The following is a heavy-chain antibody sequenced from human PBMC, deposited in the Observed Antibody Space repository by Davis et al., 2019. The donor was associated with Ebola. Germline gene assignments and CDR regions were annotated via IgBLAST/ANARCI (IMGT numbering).Heavy chain of an antibody. J-gene: IGHJ4*02. CDR2: IYSGNST. CDR1: GFSFSSFG. D-gene: IGHD1-26*01. Sequence: PGGSLRLSCAASGFSFSSFGMHWVRKASGKGLEWVSVIYSGNSTYYADSVKGRFTISRDNSKNTLYLQMNSLRAEDTAVYYCAKFKGATFTYWGQGTLVTVSS. CDR3: AKFKGATFTY. V-gene: IGHV3-NL1*01.